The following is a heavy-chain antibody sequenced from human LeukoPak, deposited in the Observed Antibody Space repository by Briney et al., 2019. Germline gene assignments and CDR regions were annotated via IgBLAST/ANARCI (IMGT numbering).Heavy chain of an antibody. J-gene: IGHJ4*02. D-gene: IGHD3-22*01. CDR3: ARGVGVIVVVITTATDY. V-gene: IGHV1-46*01. CDR1: GYTFTSYY. Sequence: ASVNVSCKASGYTFTSYYMHWVRQAPGQGLEWMGIINPSGGSTSYAQKFQGRVTMTRDTSTSTVYMELSSLRSEDTAVYYCARGVGVIVVVITTATDYWGQGTLVTVSS. CDR2: INPSGGST.